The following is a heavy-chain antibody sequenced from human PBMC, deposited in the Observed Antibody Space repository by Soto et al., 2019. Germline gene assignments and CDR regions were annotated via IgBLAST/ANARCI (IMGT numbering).Heavy chain of an antibody. CDR1: GYTFTSYD. CDR3: ARGSRGVRFDP. V-gene: IGHV1-8*01. J-gene: IGHJ5*02. D-gene: IGHD3-10*01. CDR2: MNPNSGNA. Sequence: QVQLVQSGAEVKKPGASVKVSCKASGYTFTSYDINWVRQATGQGLEWMGWMNPNSGNAGYAQKFQGRVPMTRNNSISKAYMELSSLRSEGPAVYSCARGSRGVRFDPWGQGTLVTVSS.